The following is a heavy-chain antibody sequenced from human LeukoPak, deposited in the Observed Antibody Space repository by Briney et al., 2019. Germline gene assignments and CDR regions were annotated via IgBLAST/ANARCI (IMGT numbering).Heavy chain of an antibody. CDR2: ISGSGGST. D-gene: IGHD5-12*01. CDR1: GFTFSSYA. CDR3: AKDRGYSGYDPDDAFDI. V-gene: IGHV3-23*01. Sequence: PGGSLRLSCAASGFTFSSYAMSWVRQAPGKGLEWVSAISGSGGSTYYADSVKGRFTISRDNSKNTLYLQMNSLRAEDTAVYYCAKDRGYSGYDPDDAFDIWXXGTXVTVSS. J-gene: IGHJ3*02.